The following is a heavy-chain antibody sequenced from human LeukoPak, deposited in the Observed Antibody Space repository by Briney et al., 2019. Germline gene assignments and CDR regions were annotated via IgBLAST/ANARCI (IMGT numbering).Heavy chain of an antibody. J-gene: IGHJ3*02. CDR1: GGSISNYY. CDR3: ARGRYCSADICSGGDAFDI. V-gene: IGHV4-4*07. Sequence: PSETLSLTCTVSGGSISNYYWSWIRQPAGKGLEWIGRIYTRGSTNYNPSLKSQVTMSVDTSKNQFSLKLSSVTAADTAVYYCARGRYCSADICSGGDAFDIWGQGTMVSVSS. D-gene: IGHD2-15*01. CDR2: IYTRGST.